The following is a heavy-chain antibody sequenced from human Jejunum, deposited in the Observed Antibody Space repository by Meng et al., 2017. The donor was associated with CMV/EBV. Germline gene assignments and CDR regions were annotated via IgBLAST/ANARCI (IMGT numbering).Heavy chain of an antibody. V-gene: IGHV4-61*01. CDR3: TRVGYYNDYGRDV. CDR2: MAYDGAT. CDR1: SVGSGTYY. D-gene: IGHD3-9*01. Sequence: SVGSGTYYWNWIRQPPGKGLEWIGYMAYDGATDYSPSLKSRVSISVDTSKKQLSLRMSSVTGADTATYYCTRVGYYNDYGRDVWGQGTTVTVSS. J-gene: IGHJ6*02.